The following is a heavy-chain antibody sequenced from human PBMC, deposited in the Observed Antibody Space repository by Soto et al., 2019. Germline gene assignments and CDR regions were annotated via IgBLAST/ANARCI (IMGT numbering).Heavy chain of an antibody. V-gene: IGHV1-69*13. J-gene: IGHJ6*02. CDR1: GGTFSSYA. CDR3: ARVEAYCGGDCYRGMDV. Sequence: SVKVSCKXSGGTFSSYAISWVRQAPGQGLEWMGGIIPIFGTANYAQKFQGRVTITADESTSTAYMELSSLRSEDTAVYYCARVEAYCGGDCYRGMDVWGQGTTVTVSS. CDR2: IIPIFGTA. D-gene: IGHD2-21*02.